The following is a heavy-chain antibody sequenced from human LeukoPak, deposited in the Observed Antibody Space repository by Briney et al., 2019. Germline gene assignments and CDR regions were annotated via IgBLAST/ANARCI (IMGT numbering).Heavy chain of an antibody. CDR3: VRDPGYYSKDICYTRLDT. Sequence: GGSLRLSCAASGFTFKTYYMSWVRQAPGKGLEWVANINQDRSDKYYADSVKGRFTISRDNAKDSLYLQMNGLRAEDTALYYCVRDPGYYSKDICYTRLDTWGQGTLVTVSS. CDR1: GFTFKTYY. D-gene: IGHD2-8*01. J-gene: IGHJ5*02. CDR2: INQDRSDK. V-gene: IGHV3-7*01.